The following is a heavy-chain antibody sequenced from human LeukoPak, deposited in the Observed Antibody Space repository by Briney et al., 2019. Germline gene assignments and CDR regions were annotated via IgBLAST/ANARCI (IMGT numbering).Heavy chain of an antibody. V-gene: IGHV3-33*01. CDR3: ARDFEIQPYFDY. CDR2: IWYDGSNK. CDR1: GFTFSDYG. D-gene: IGHD5-18*01. Sequence: GRSLRLSCAASGFTFSDYGIHWVRQAPGKGLEWVAVIWYDGSNKYYADSVKGRFTISRDNAKNSLYLQMNSLRAEDTAVYYCARDFEIQPYFDYWGQGTLVTVSS. J-gene: IGHJ4*02.